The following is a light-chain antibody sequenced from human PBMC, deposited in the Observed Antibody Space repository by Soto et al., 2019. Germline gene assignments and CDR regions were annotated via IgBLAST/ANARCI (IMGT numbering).Light chain of an antibody. CDR3: SSYTSGSTWV. CDR1: SSDVGGYNY. J-gene: IGLJ3*02. V-gene: IGLV2-14*01. Sequence: QSALTQPASVSGSPGQSITISCTGTSSDVGGYNYVSWYQQHPGKAPKLMIYEVSNRPSGVSNRFSGSKSGNTASLTISGLQAEDEADYYCSSYTSGSTWVFGGGIKLTVL. CDR2: EVS.